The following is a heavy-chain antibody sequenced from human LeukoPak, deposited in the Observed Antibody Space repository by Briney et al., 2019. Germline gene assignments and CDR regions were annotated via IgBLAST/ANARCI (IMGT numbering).Heavy chain of an antibody. CDR1: GFTFGSYA. CDR2: IGGSGGST. CDR3: AKFLGTTVATFDY. J-gene: IGHJ4*02. D-gene: IGHD4-17*01. V-gene: IGHV3-23*01. Sequence: GGSLRLSCAASGFTFGSYAMTWVRQAPGKGLEWVSTIGGSGGSTFYADSVKGRFTISRDNSRNTLYLQMNSLRAEDTAVYYCAKFLGTTVATFDYWGQGIQVTVSS.